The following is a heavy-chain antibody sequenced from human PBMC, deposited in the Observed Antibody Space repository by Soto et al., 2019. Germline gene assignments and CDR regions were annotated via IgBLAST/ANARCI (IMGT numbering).Heavy chain of an antibody. CDR2: IYHSGSS. Sequence: SETLSLTCTVSGGSLSSYYWSWICQPPGKGLEWIGYIYHSGSSNYNPSLKSRVTISVDTSKNQFSLKLTSVTAADTAVYYCARDKITGLFDYWGQGTLVTVSS. J-gene: IGHJ4*02. D-gene: IGHD2-8*02. V-gene: IGHV4-59*12. CDR3: ARDKITGLFDY. CDR1: GGSLSSYY.